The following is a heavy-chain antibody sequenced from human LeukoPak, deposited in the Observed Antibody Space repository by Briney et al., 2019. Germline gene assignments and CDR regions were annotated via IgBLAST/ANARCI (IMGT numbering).Heavy chain of an antibody. D-gene: IGHD5-12*01. V-gene: IGHV1-69*04. CDR1: GGTFSSYA. J-gene: IGHJ3*02. CDR3: ARVGATTSGAVNAFDI. Sequence: SVRVSCKASGGTFSSYAISWVRQAPGQGLEWMGRIIPILGIANYAQKFQGRVTITADKSTSAAYMELGSLRSEDTAVYYCARVGATTSGAVNAFDIWGQGTMVTVSS. CDR2: IIPILGIA.